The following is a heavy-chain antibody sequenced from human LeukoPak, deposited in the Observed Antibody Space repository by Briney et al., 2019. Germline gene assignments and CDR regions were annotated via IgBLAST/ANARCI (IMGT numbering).Heavy chain of an antibody. CDR1: GVSLNSGNFY. V-gene: IGHV4-61*09. CDR3: ARLPAVGYCSSTSCYHFDY. Sequence: PSETLSLTCTLSGVSLNSGNFYWSWIRQYAGTGLEWIGHVYSTGTTKYNPSLKRRVTISAHTSKNQISLRLRSVTAADPAVYYCARLPAVGYCSSTSCYHFDYWGQGTLVTVSS. J-gene: IGHJ4*02. CDR2: VYSTGTT. D-gene: IGHD2-2*01.